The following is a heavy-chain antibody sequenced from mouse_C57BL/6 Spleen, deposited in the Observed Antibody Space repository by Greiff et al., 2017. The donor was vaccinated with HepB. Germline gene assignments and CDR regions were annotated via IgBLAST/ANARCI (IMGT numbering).Heavy chain of an antibody. V-gene: IGHV1-81*01. D-gene: IGHD2-4*01. CDR3: ARVDYDGGNLAY. CDR1: GYTFTSYG. CDR2: IYPRSGNT. J-gene: IGHJ2*01. Sequence: QVQLQQSGAELARPGASVKLSCKASGYTFTSYGISWVKQRTGQGLEWIGEIYPRSGNTYYNEKFKGKATLTADKSSSTAYMELRSLTSEDSAVYFCARVDYDGGNLAYWGQGTTLTVSS.